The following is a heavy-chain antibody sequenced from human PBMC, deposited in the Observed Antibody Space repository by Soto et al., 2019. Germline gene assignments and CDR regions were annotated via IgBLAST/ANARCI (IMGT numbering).Heavy chain of an antibody. D-gene: IGHD3-22*01. CDR3: ARGPLYYFDSSECSSFDY. CDR1: GYTFTSYD. J-gene: IGHJ4*02. CDR2: MNPNSGYT. Sequence: QVQLVQSGAEVKKPGASVKVSCKASGYTFTSYDINWVRQATGQGLEWMGWMNPNSGYTGYAQKFQGRVTMTRNTSISTTYMGLSSLRSEDTAVYYCARGPLYYFDSSECSSFDYWGQGTLVTVSS. V-gene: IGHV1-8*01.